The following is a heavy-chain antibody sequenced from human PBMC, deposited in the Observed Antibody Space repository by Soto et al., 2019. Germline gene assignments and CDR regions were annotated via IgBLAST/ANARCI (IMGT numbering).Heavy chain of an antibody. V-gene: IGHV3-33*01. J-gene: IGHJ5*02. CDR1: GFKFNSYG. Sequence: QEQLVQSGGGVVQPGRSLRLSCAASGFKFNSYGMHWVRQAPGKGLEWVAVISYDGSDTSYGDSVKGRFTISRDNSKNTLNLQMSSVRLDDTAVYYCARDRFGGTEGTNWLDPWGQGSLVTVSS. D-gene: IGHD3-10*01. CDR3: ARDRFGGTEGTNWLDP. CDR2: ISYDGSDT.